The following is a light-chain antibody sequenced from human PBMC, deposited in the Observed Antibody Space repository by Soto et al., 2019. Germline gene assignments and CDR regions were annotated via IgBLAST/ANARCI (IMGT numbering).Light chain of an antibody. CDR2: GAS. CDR1: QSVSSSY. CDR3: QQYGSSET. Sequence: EIVLTQSPGTLSLSPGERATLSCRASQSVSSSYLAWYQQKPGQAPRLLIYGASSRATGIPDRFRGSGSGTDFTLTISRLEPEDFAVYYCQQYGSSETFGQGTKVDIK. V-gene: IGKV3-20*01. J-gene: IGKJ1*01.